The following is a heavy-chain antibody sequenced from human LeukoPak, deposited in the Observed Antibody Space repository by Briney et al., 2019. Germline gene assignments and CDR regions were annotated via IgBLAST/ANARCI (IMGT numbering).Heavy chain of an antibody. Sequence: GGSLRLSCAASGFTFSSYRMSWVRQGPGKGLEWVANIKQDGSEKYYVDSVKGRFTIARDNANNSLYLQMNSLRAEDTAVYYCARDSSGWYRYYYYYGMDVWGQGTTVTVS. V-gene: IGHV3-7*01. CDR3: ARDSSGWYRYYYYYGMDV. CDR2: IKQDGSEK. CDR1: GFTFSSYR. D-gene: IGHD6-19*01. J-gene: IGHJ6*02.